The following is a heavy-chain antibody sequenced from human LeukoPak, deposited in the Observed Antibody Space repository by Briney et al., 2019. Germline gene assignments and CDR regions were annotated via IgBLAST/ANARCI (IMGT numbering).Heavy chain of an antibody. V-gene: IGHV3-7*01. CDR3: ARERSWNIEVVGFDY. CDR1: GFTFSSYW. D-gene: IGHD2-15*01. Sequence: GGSLRLSCAASGFTFSSYWMSWVRQAPGKGLEWVANIKQDGSDKYYVDSVKGRFTISRNNAKNSLDLQMNSLRAEDTAVYCCARERSWNIEVVGFDYWGQGTLVTVSS. J-gene: IGHJ4*02. CDR2: IKQDGSDK.